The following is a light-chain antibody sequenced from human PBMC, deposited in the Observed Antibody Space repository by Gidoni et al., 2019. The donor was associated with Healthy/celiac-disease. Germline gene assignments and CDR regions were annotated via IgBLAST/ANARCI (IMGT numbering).Light chain of an antibody. J-gene: IGLJ2*01. CDR1: SSDVGGYNY. CDR3: SSYTSSSSVV. Sequence: QSALTQPAPVSGSPGQSITISRTGPSSDVGGYNYVSWYHQHPGQAPKLMIYAVSNRPSGVSNRFSGSKSGNTASLTISGLQAEDEADYYCSSYTSSSSVVFGGGTKLTVL. V-gene: IGLV2-14*01. CDR2: AVS.